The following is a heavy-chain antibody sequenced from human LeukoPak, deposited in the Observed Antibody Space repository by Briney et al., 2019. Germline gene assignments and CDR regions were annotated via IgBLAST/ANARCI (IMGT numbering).Heavy chain of an antibody. CDR3: ARLYCLWRGWFDP. Sequence: PGGSLRLSCAASGFTFSSYGMHWVRQAPGKGLEWVAVIWYDGSNKYYADSVKGRFTIARDNSKDALELQMNSLGAEDMAVYSCARLYCLWRGWFDPWGQGTLVTVSS. V-gene: IGHV3-33*01. CDR2: IWYDGSNK. D-gene: IGHD5/OR15-5a*01. CDR1: GFTFSSYG. J-gene: IGHJ5*02.